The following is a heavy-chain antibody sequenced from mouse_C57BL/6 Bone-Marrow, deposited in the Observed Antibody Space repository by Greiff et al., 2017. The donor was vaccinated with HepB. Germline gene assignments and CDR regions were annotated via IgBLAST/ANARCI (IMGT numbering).Heavy chain of an antibody. V-gene: IGHV1-39*01. Sequence: EVKLVESGPELVKPGASVKISCKASGYSFTDYNMNWVKQSNGKSLEWIGVINPNYGTTSYNQKFKGKATLTVDQSSSTAYMQLNSLTSEDSAVYYCARGTTVVATSPLGYWGQGTTLTVSS. J-gene: IGHJ2*01. CDR2: INPNYGTT. D-gene: IGHD1-1*01. CDR3: ARGTTVVATSPLGY. CDR1: GYSFTDYN.